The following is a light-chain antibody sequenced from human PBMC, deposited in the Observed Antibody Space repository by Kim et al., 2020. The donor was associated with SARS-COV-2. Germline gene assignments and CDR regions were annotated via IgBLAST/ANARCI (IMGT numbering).Light chain of an antibody. CDR1: SSDLGTYKF. Sequence: LNTVSCTGTSSDLGTYKFVSWYQQHPGKAPKLIIYDVNYRPSGVSNRFSGSKSGSTASLTISGLQAEDEADYYCSSYTSISTLDVFGTGTKVTVL. CDR2: DVN. V-gene: IGLV2-14*03. J-gene: IGLJ1*01. CDR3: SSYTSISTLDV.